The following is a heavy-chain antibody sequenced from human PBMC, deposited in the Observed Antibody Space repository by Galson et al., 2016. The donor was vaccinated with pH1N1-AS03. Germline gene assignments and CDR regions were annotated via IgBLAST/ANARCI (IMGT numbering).Heavy chain of an antibody. D-gene: IGHD4-17*01. CDR2: ITPIFGTP. J-gene: IGHJ4*02. CDR3: VRDIYGDPLGE. Sequence: SVKVSCKASGGTFNNYAISWVRQAPGQGLEWMGVITPIFGTPYYAQKFQDRVTITADTSKNQFSLQLNSVTPEDTAVYYCVRDIYGDPLGEWGQGTLVTVSS. CDR1: GGTFNNYA. V-gene: IGHV1-69*06.